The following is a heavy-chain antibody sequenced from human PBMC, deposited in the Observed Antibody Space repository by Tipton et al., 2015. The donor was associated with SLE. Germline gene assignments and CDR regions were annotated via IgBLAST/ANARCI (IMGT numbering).Heavy chain of an antibody. J-gene: IGHJ4*02. V-gene: IGHV4-59*01. CDR3: ARGGIAVAGTRTYFDY. Sequence: TLSLTCTVSGGSISSYYWSWIRQPPGKGLEWIGYIYYSGSTNYNPSLKSQVTISVDTSKNQFSLKLSSVTAADTAVYYCARGGIAVAGTRTYFDYWGQGTLVTVSS. CDR1: GGSISSYY. CDR2: IYYSGST. D-gene: IGHD6-19*01.